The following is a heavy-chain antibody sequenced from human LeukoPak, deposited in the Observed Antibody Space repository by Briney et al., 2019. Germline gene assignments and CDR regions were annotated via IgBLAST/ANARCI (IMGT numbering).Heavy chain of an antibody. CDR1: VFTFAYRA. V-gene: IGHV3-49*04. D-gene: IGHD3-16*01. CDR3: STARLGGYYYMDV. J-gene: IGHJ6*03. Sequence: PGGSLILSCKASVFTFAYRAMSWVGQAPGKGLEWVGFIRSTAYGGETEYAASVKGRFIISRDDSKSIAYLQMNSLNSDDTAVYYCSTARLGGYYYMDVWGKGTTVTVSS. CDR2: IRSTAYGGET.